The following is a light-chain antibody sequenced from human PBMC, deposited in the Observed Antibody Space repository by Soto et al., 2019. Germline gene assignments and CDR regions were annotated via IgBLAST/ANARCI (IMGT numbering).Light chain of an antibody. J-gene: IGKJ3*01. Sequence: DIQMTQSPSSLSASVGDRVTITCRASQGISNYLAWYQQKPGKVPKLLIYAPSTLQSGVPSRVSGSGSGKEFTRTISSLQPEDVATYYCQKYSSAPLFTFGPGTKVDIK. CDR1: QGISNY. V-gene: IGKV1-27*01. CDR3: QKYSSAPLFT. CDR2: APS.